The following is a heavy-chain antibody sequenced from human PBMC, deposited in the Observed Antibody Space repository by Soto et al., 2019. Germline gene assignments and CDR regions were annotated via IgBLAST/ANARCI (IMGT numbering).Heavy chain of an antibody. V-gene: IGHV1-69*13. CDR1: GGTFSSYA. D-gene: IGHD1-1*01. CDR2: IIPIFGTA. J-gene: IGHJ5*02. Sequence: GASVKVSCKASGGTFSSYAISWVRQAPGQGLEWMGGIIPIFGTANYAQKFQGRVTITADESTSTAYMELSSLRSEDTAVYYCAREENNWNDVVFDPWGQGTLVTVSS. CDR3: AREENNWNDVVFDP.